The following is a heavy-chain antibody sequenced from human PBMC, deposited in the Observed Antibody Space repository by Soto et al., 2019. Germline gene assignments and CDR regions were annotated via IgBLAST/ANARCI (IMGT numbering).Heavy chain of an antibody. CDR3: ARDQGGVEYSSSSTFDY. CDR2: IIPILGIA. Sequence: QVQLVQSGAEVKKPGSSVKVSCKASGGTFSSYTISWVRQAPGQGLEWMGRIIPILGIANYAQKFQGRVTITADKSTSTAYMEVSSLRSEDTAVYYCARDQGGVEYSSSSTFDYWGQGTLVTVSS. CDR1: GGTFSSYT. J-gene: IGHJ4*02. V-gene: IGHV1-69*08. D-gene: IGHD6-6*01.